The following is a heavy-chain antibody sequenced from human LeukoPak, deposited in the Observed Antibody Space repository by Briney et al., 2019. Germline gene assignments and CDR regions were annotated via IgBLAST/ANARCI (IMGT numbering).Heavy chain of an antibody. Sequence: SETLSLTCAVYGGSFSGYYWSGIRQPPGKGLEWIGEINHSGSTNYNPSLKSRVTISVDTSKNQFSLKLSSVTAADTAVYYCARGDDGGNYFDYWGQGTLVTVSS. J-gene: IGHJ4*02. CDR2: INHSGST. CDR1: GGSFSGYY. CDR3: ARGDDGGNYFDY. V-gene: IGHV4-34*01. D-gene: IGHD3-16*01.